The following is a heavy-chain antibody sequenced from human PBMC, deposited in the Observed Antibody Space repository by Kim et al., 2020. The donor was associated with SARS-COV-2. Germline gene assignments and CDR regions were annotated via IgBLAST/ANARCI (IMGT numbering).Heavy chain of an antibody. V-gene: IGHV4-59*08. CDR2: IYYSGST. D-gene: IGHD4-17*01. Sequence: SETLSLTCTVSGGSISSYYWSWIRQPPGKGLEWIGDIYYSGSTNYNPSLKSRVTISVDTSKNQFSLKLSSVTAADTAVYYCARLEDYGGNSGSLYYYYGMDVWGQGTTVTVSS. J-gene: IGHJ6*02. CDR1: GGSISSYY. CDR3: ARLEDYGGNSGSLYYYYGMDV.